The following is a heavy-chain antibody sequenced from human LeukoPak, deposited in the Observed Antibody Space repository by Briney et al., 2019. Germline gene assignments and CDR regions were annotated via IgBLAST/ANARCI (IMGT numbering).Heavy chain of an antibody. D-gene: IGHD1-14*01. V-gene: IGHV3-7*01. J-gene: IGHJ6*02. CDR1: GFTFSDYW. Sequence: PGGSLRLSCAASGFTFSDYWMTWVRQAPGKGLEWVANIKQDGSEKNYVDSVKGRLTISRDNAKSSLYLQMNSPRAEDTAVYYCARGPRTATPPQPGFYYCAMDVWGQGTTVTVSS. CDR3: ARGPRTATPPQPGFYYCAMDV. CDR2: IKQDGSEK.